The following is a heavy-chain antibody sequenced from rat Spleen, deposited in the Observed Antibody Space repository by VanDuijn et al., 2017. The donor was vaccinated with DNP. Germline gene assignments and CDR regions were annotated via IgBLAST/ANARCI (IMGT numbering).Heavy chain of an antibody. J-gene: IGHJ2*01. Sequence: EVELVQSGGGLVQPGGSLKLSCGTSGFTFSNYYMSWVRQAPTMGLEWVASINPDGSKTYYRDSVKGRFTISRDNTESSLHLQMDSLRSEDTAIYYCTTDAAYWGHGVMVTVSS. CDR2: INPDGSKT. CDR3: TTDAAY. V-gene: IGHV5-20*01. CDR1: GFTFSNYY.